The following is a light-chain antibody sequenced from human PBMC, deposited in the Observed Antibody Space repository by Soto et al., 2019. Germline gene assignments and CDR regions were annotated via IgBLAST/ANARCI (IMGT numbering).Light chain of an antibody. CDR1: QSISIY. CDR3: QESSSGPPFT. J-gene: IGKJ3*01. V-gene: IGKV1-39*01. CDR2: GAT. Sequence: DIQMTQSPSSLSASVGDRVTIACLATQSISIYLNWYQQKPGKAPKLLIYGATTLQSGVPSRFSADGSGTDFNLTIRTLQPEDFATYYCQESSSGPPFTFGHGTKADIK.